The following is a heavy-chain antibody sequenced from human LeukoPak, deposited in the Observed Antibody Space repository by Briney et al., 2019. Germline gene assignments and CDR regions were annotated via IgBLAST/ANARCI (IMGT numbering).Heavy chain of an antibody. Sequence: GGSLRLSCGASGFTFSGFYMTWIRQAPGKGLEWVSYISSSGSTKYYADSVKGRFTISRDNAKDSLYLQMNSLRAEGTAVYYCARLVRSGSYPYYYYGMDVWGQGTTVTVSS. V-gene: IGHV3-11*04. D-gene: IGHD1-26*01. J-gene: IGHJ6*02. CDR2: ISSSGSTK. CDR3: ARLVRSGSYPYYYYGMDV. CDR1: GFTFSGFY.